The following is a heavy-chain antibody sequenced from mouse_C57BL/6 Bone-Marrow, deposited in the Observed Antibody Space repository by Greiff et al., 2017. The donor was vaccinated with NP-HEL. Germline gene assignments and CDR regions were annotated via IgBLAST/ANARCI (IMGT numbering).Heavy chain of an antibody. V-gene: IGHV5-9-1*02. D-gene: IGHD1-1*01. CDR3: TRDRTTVSRGYFDV. Sequence: EVKLVESGEGLVKPGGSLKLSCAASGFTFSSYAMSWVRQTPEKRLEWVAYISSGGDYIYYADTVKGRFTISRDNARNTLNLQMSSLKSEDTAMYYCTRDRTTVSRGYFDVWGTGTTVTVSS. CDR2: ISSGGDYI. J-gene: IGHJ1*03. CDR1: GFTFSSYA.